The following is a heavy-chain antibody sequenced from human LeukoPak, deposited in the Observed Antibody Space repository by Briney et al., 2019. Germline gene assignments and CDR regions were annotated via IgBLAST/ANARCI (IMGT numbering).Heavy chain of an antibody. CDR1: GYTFTGYY. Sequence: ASVKVSCKASGYTFTGYYMHWVRQAPGQGLEWMGWISAYNGNTNYAQKLQGRVTMTTDTSTSTAYMELRSLRSDDTAVYYCARVYGFDAFDIWGQGTMVTVSS. CDR2: ISAYNGNT. D-gene: IGHD4-17*01. J-gene: IGHJ3*02. V-gene: IGHV1-18*04. CDR3: ARVYGFDAFDI.